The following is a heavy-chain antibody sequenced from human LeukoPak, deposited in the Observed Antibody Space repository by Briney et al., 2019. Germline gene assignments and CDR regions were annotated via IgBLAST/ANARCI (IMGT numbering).Heavy chain of an antibody. V-gene: IGHV3-66*01. CDR2: IYSGGST. CDR1: GFTFSDYY. Sequence: PGGSLRLSCAASGFTFSDYYMSWIRQAPGKGLEWVSVIYSGGSTYYADSVKGRFTISRDNAKNSLYLQMNSLRAEDTAVYYCARDRGGSGWYYYFDYWGQGTLVTVSS. J-gene: IGHJ4*02. CDR3: ARDRGGSGWYYYFDY. D-gene: IGHD6-19*01.